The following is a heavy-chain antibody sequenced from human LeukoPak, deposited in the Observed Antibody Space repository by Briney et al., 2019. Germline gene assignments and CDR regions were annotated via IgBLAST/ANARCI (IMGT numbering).Heavy chain of an antibody. V-gene: IGHV1-2*02. CDR1: GYTFTDYY. J-gene: IGHJ4*02. CDR3: ARNRWMDY. Sequence: ASVKVSCKASGYTFTDYYMHWVRQAPGQGLEWMGWINPNSGTNYAPKIQGRVTMTRDTSISTAYMELTRLTSDDTAVYYCARNRWMDYWGQGTLVTVSS. CDR2: INPNSGT. D-gene: IGHD1-1*01.